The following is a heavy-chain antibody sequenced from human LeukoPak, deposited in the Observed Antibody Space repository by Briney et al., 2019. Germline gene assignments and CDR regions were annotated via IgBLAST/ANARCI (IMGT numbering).Heavy chain of an antibody. V-gene: IGHV3-48*03. CDR1: GFTFTSYE. D-gene: IGHD3-10*02. CDR2: VSSRGSNI. CDR3: AELGITMIGGV. Sequence: SLSLSCAPSGFTFTSYEMNWVRHAPGKGREWVSYVSSRGSNIFYADSVEGRSTISRDNAKNSMYLQMNSLIAAHTSVYYFAELGITMIGGVWGKGDTVTISS. J-gene: IGHJ6*01.